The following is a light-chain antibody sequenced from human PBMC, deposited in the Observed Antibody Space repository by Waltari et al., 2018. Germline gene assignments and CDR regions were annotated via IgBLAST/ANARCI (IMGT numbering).Light chain of an antibody. V-gene: IGLV2-8*01. CDR3: ISYAGRNNLV. J-gene: IGLJ3*02. Sequence: QSALTQPPSASGSLRQSVTTPCPGTISDIGDYYYASWYQQHPAKAPKPIIYEVSKRPSGVPYRFSGSKSGHTASLTVSGLQSEDEAQYYCISYAGRNNLVFGGGTKLTVL. CDR2: EVS. CDR1: ISDIGDYYY.